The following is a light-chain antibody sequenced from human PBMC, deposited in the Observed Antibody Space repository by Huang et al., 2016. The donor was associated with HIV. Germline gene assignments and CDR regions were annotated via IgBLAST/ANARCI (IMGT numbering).Light chain of an antibody. Sequence: DIQMTQSPSSLSASVGDRVTITCQASPDISNYLNWYQQKPGKAPKLLIYDASHLETGVPSRFSGSGSGTDFTFTISSLQPEDIATYYCQQYDNPLFTFGPGTKVDIK. CDR3: QQYDNPLFT. V-gene: IGKV1-33*01. CDR2: DAS. CDR1: PDISNY. J-gene: IGKJ3*01.